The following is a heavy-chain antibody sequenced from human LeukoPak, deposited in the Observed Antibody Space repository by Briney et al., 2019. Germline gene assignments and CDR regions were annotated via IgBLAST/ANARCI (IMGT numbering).Heavy chain of an antibody. Sequence: GGSLRLSCAASGFNFNTYWMSWVRQAPGKGLEWVSSIFPSGGEIHYADSVRGRFTISRDNSKSTLSLQMNSLRVEDTAVYYCAKHPSGYYYDHFDYWGQGTLVTVSS. CDR1: GFNFNTYW. J-gene: IGHJ4*02. D-gene: IGHD3-22*01. CDR2: IFPSGGEI. V-gene: IGHV3-23*01. CDR3: AKHPSGYYYDHFDY.